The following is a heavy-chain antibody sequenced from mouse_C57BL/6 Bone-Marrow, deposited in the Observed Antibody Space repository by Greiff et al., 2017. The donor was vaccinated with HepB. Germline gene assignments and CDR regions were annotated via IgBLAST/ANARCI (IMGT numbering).Heavy chain of an antibody. CDR3: TTIGGLYYGSSPFAY. J-gene: IGHJ3*01. V-gene: IGHV14-4*01. D-gene: IGHD1-1*01. CDR1: GFNIKDDY. Sequence: VQLKESGAELVRPGASVKLSCTASGFNIKDDYMHWVKQRPEQGLEWIGWIDPENGDTEYASKFQGKATIPADTSSNTAYLQLSSLTSEDTAVYYCTTIGGLYYGSSPFAYWGQGTLVTVSA. CDR2: IDPENGDT.